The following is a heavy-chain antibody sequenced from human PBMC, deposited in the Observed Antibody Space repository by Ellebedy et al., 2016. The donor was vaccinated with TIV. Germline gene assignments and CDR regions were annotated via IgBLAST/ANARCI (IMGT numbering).Heavy chain of an antibody. Sequence: GESLKISCAASGFTLSRFAMYWVRQAPGKGLEWVSSITVSGPDTYYTDSVKGRFTISRDNSKNTLYLQMNSLRAEDTAVYYCVRESYRNYTWGTTGFDSWGQGTLVTASS. CDR3: VRESYRNYTWGTTGFDS. V-gene: IGHV3-23*01. J-gene: IGHJ5*01. D-gene: IGHD1-7*01. CDR2: ITVSGPDT. CDR1: GFTLSRFA.